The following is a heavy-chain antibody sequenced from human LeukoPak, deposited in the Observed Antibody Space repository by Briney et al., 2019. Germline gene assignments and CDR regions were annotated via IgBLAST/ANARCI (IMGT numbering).Heavy chain of an antibody. Sequence: SQTLSLTCAIAGDSVSSNSAAWNWIRQSPSRGLEWPGRTYYRSKWYNDYAVSVKSRITINPDTSKNQFSLQLNSVTPEDTAVYYCAGTTVTTQAPYYYYYGMDVWGQGTTVTVSS. CDR2: TYYRSKWYN. V-gene: IGHV6-1*01. D-gene: IGHD4-17*01. J-gene: IGHJ6*02. CDR1: GDSVSSNSAA. CDR3: AGTTVTTQAPYYYYYGMDV.